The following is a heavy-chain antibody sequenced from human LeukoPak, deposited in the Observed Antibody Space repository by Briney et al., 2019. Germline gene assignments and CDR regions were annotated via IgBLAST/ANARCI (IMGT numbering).Heavy chain of an antibody. Sequence: GGSLRLSCAAPGFTFSNAWMSWVRQAPGKGLEWVANIKQDGSEKYYVDSVKGRFTISRDNAKNSLYLQMNSLRAEDTAVYYCARDYEVSDYWGQGTLVTVSS. CDR3: ARDYEVSDY. V-gene: IGHV3-7*01. CDR1: GFTFSNAW. J-gene: IGHJ4*02. D-gene: IGHD3-3*01. CDR2: IKQDGSEK.